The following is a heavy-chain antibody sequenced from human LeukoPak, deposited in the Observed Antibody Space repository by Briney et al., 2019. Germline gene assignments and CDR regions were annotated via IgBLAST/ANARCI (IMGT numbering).Heavy chain of an antibody. CDR1: VFTVSSNY. V-gene: IGHV3-66*02. D-gene: IGHD3-9*01. Sequence: PGGSLRLSCASSVFTVSSNYMSWVRQAPGKGLEWVSVIYSGGSTYYADSVKGRFTISRDNSENTLYLQMNSLRAEDTAVYYCARGYYDILTGATNWFDPWGQGTLVTVSS. J-gene: IGHJ5*02. CDR3: ARGYYDILTGATNWFDP. CDR2: IYSGGST.